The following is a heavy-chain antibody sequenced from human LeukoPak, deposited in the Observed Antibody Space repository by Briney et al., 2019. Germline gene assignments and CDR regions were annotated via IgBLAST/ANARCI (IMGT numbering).Heavy chain of an antibody. CDR1: GFNFRDYS. D-gene: IGHD3-10*01. CDR2: ISGTSSYM. Sequence: PGGSLRLSCVAYGFNFRDYSMNWVRQAPGKGLDWVSGISGTSSYMYYGDSVKGRFTVSRDNAKNSLYPRMESLRVEDTAVYYCARDLHYYGSGPWGQGTLVTVSS. CDR3: ARDLHYYGSGP. V-gene: IGHV3-21*01. J-gene: IGHJ5*02.